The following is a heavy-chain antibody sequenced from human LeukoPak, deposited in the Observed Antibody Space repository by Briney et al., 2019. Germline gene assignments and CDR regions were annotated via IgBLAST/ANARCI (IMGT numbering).Heavy chain of an antibody. D-gene: IGHD2-2*01. Sequence: SETLSLTCTVSGGSISSSSYYWGWIRQPPGKGLEWIGSIYYSGSTYYNPSLKSRVTISVDRSKNQFSLKLSSVTAADTAVYYCARVAPAAVDYYYYYMDVWGKGTTVTVSS. CDR1: GGSISSSSYY. CDR2: IYYSGST. J-gene: IGHJ6*03. V-gene: IGHV4-39*07. CDR3: ARVAPAAVDYYYYYMDV.